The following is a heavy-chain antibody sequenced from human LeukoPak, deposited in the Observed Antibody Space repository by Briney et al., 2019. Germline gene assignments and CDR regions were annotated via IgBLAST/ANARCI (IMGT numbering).Heavy chain of an antibody. J-gene: IGHJ4*02. V-gene: IGHV1-69*05. D-gene: IGHD3-22*01. Sequence: SVKVSCKASGGTFSNYAISWERQAPGQGLEWMGRIIPIFGTTNYAQKLQGRVTITTDESKSTAYMELSSLRSEDTAVYYCARGGEANYYDTSGYYLYYYWGQGTLVTVSS. CDR2: IIPIFGTT. CDR1: GGTFSNYA. CDR3: ARGGEANYYDTSGYYLYYY.